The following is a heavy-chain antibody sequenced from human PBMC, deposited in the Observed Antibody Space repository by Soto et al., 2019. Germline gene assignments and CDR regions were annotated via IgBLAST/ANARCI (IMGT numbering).Heavy chain of an antibody. CDR1: GFTFSSYA. CDR3: AKPGYCSGGSCIDFDI. Sequence: GGSLRLSCAASGFTFSSYAMSWVRQAPGKGLEWVSAISGSGGSTYYADSVKGRFTISRDNSKNTLYLQMNSLRAEDTAVYYCAKPGYCSGGSCIDFDIWGRGTLVTVSS. CDR2: ISGSGGST. J-gene: IGHJ2*01. V-gene: IGHV3-23*01. D-gene: IGHD2-15*01.